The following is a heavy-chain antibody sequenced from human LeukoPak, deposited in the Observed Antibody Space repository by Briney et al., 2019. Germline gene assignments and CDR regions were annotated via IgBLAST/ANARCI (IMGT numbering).Heavy chain of an antibody. CDR3: ARVAAAAGILDY. J-gene: IGHJ4*02. CDR2: IYYSGST. Sequence: LRLSCAASGFTFSDYYMSWIRQPPGKGLEWIGYIYYSGSTYYNPSLKSRVTISVDTSKSQFSLKLSSVTAADTAVYSCARVAAAAGILDYWGQGTLVTVSS. D-gene: IGHD6-13*01. CDR1: GFTFSDYY. V-gene: IGHV4-30-4*08.